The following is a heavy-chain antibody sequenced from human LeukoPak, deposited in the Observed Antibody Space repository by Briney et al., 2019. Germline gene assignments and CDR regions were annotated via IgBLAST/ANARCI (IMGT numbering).Heavy chain of an antibody. V-gene: IGHV3-11*01. CDR3: AREQWFRWDY. J-gene: IGHJ4*02. Sequence: GGSLSLSCAASGFAVSDYYMIWVRQAPGKGLEWLSYISSRDDVIYYADSVKGRFTISLDHAKNSLNLQLNSLRAEDTAIYYCAREQWFRWDYWGQGILVTVSS. CDR2: ISSRDDVI. CDR1: GFAVSDYY. D-gene: IGHD3-22*01.